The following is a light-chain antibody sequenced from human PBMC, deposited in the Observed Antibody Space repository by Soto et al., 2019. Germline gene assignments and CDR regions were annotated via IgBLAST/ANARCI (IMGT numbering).Light chain of an antibody. J-gene: IGKJ1*01. CDR2: DAS. V-gene: IGKV3-11*01. Sequence: EIVLTQSPATLSLSPGERATLSCRASQSVSSYLAWYQQKPGQAPRLLIYDASNRATGIPARFSGSGSGTDFTFTISSLEPEDFAVYYCPQRSNWPQTFGQGTKVEIK. CDR3: PQRSNWPQT. CDR1: QSVSSY.